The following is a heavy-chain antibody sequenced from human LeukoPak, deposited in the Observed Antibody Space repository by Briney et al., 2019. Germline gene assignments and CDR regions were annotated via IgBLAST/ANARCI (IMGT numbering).Heavy chain of an antibody. D-gene: IGHD6-19*01. Sequence: SETLSLTCTLSGGSVSSSTFYWGWFRQPPGKGLDWIGSIYYIGSTYYNPSLRSRVTMSMDTSKNQFSRKLNSVPAADTAVYYCSTMSYIGGWHWNSDYWGQGALVTVSS. CDR3: STMSYIGGWHWNSDY. V-gene: IGHV4-39*01. CDR1: GGSVSSSTFY. CDR2: IYYIGST. J-gene: IGHJ4*02.